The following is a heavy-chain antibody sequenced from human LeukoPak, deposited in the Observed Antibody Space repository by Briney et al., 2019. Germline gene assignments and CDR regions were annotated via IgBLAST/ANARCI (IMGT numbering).Heavy chain of an antibody. V-gene: IGHV3-21*04. CDR1: GFTFSSYG. J-gene: IGHJ4*02. D-gene: IGHD3-22*01. CDR3: TTAAGDYYDTSGYFFDY. Sequence: GGSLRLSCAASGFTFSSYGMSWVRQAPGKGLEWVSAISGSASTISYADSVKGRFTISRDNAKNSLYLQMNSLRAEDTAVYYCTTAAGDYYDTSGYFFDYWGQGTLVTVSS. CDR2: ISGSASTI.